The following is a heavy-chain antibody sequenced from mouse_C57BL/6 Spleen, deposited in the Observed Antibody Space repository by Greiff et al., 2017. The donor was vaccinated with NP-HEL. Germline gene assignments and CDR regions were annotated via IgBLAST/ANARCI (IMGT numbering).Heavy chain of an antibody. J-gene: IGHJ1*03. D-gene: IGHD1-1*01. V-gene: IGHV14-2*01. CDR3: ASGLITTVVDLFDV. CDR2: IDPEDGET. Sequence: EVKLMESGAELVKPGASVKLSCTASGFNIKDYYMHWVKQRTEQGLEWIGRIDPEDGETKYAPKFQGKATITADTSSNTAYLQLSSLTSEDTAVYYCASGLITTVVDLFDVWGTGTTVTVSS. CDR1: GFNIKDYY.